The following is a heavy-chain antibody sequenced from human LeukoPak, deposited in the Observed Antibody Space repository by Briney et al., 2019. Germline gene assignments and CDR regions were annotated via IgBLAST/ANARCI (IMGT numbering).Heavy chain of an antibody. V-gene: IGHV1-2*02. CDR3: ARDRGAARRTAGYYFDY. J-gene: IGHJ4*02. D-gene: IGHD6-6*01. CDR2: INPNSGGT. Sequence: GASVKVSCKASGYTFTGYYIHWVRQAPGQGLEWMGWINPNSGGTNYAQKFQGRVTMTRDTSISTAYMELSRLRSDDTAVYYCARDRGAARRTAGYYFDYWGQGTLVTVSS. CDR1: GYTFTGYY.